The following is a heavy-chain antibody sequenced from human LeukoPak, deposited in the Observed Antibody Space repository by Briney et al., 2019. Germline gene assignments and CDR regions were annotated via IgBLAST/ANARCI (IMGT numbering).Heavy chain of an antibody. D-gene: IGHD1-7*01. Sequence: GASVKVSCKASGFTFTAYHIHWVRQARGQGLEWMGWVNPNSGGTNYAQKFQGRVTMTRDTSISTAYMELSRLRSDDTAVYYCARGVGARITGTSWDYWGQGTLVTVSS. V-gene: IGHV1-2*02. CDR1: GFTFTAYH. CDR2: VNPNSGGT. J-gene: IGHJ4*02. CDR3: ARGVGARITGTSWDY.